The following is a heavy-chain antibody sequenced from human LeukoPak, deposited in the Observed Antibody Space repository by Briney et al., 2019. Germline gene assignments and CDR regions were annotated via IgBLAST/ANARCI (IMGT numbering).Heavy chain of an antibody. CDR2: ITSSGDTT. D-gene: IGHD4-11*01. CDR3: ADSNYWYPVDY. CDR1: GFTFSDYS. J-gene: IGHJ4*02. V-gene: IGHV3-23*01. Sequence: PGGSLRLSCAASGFTFSDYSMNWVRQAPGKGLEWVSSITSSGDTTYYTDSVRGRFTISRDNSKNTLYLQMHSLRAEDTALYYCADSNYWYPVDYWGQGTLVTVSS.